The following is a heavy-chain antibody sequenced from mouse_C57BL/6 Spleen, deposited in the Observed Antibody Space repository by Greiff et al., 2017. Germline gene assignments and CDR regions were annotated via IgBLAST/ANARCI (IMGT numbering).Heavy chain of an antibody. D-gene: IGHD1-1*01. CDR3: ARGFDYGSSYAMDY. Sequence: QVQLQQSGAELARPGASVKLSCKASGYTFTSYGISWVKQRTGQGLEWIGEIYPRSGNTYYNEKFKGKATLTADKSSSTAYMELRSLTSEDSAVYFCARGFDYGSSYAMDYWGQGTSVTVSS. CDR2: IYPRSGNT. V-gene: IGHV1-81*01. J-gene: IGHJ4*01. CDR1: GYTFTSYG.